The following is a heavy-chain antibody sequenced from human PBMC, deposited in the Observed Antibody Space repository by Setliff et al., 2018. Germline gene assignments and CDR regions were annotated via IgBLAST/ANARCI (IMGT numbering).Heavy chain of an antibody. CDR1: GYTFINFG. D-gene: IGHD3-22*01. CDR2: ISPYTGNT. V-gene: IGHV1-18*01. J-gene: IGHJ4*02. CDR3: ARDADYYDSSENPIVDY. Sequence: ASVKVSCKASGYTFINFGISWVRQAPGQGLEWVGWISPYTGNTYYAPRLQGRVTMTTDTSTSTAYMDLRSLRSDDTAVYYCARDADYYDSSENPIVDYWGQGTLVTVS.